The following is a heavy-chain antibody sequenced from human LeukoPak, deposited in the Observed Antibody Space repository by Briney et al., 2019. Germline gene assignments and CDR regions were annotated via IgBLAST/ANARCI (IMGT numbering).Heavy chain of an antibody. Sequence: PSETLSLTCTVSGDSISSYYWSWIRQPPGKGLEWIGYIYYSGSTNYNPSLKSRVTISGDTSTNQFSLKLSSVTAADTAVYYCARGSPLDYRGYYYYMDVWAKGPRSPSP. CDR1: GDSISSYY. CDR2: IYYSGST. V-gene: IGHV4-59*01. J-gene: IGHJ6*03. CDR3: ARGSPLDYRGYYYYMDV. D-gene: IGHD4/OR15-4a*01.